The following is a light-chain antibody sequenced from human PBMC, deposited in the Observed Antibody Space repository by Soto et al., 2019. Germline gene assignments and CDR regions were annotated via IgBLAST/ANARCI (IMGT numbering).Light chain of an antibody. V-gene: IGKV3-20*01. CDR1: QSVSSAY. CDR2: GAS. J-gene: IGKJ2*01. CDR3: QQYSNSPPYT. Sequence: EIVLTQSPGTLSLSPGERATLSCRASQSVSSAYLAWYQHKPGQAPRLLIYGASNRATGSPDRFSGSGSGTGFTLTISRLEPEDFAVYYCQQYSNSPPYTFGQGTKLEIK.